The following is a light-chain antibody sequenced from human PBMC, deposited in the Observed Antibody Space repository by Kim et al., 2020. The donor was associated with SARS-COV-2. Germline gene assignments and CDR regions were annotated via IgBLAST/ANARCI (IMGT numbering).Light chain of an antibody. CDR1: SSNSGAGYH. CDR3: HSYDSSLRGSV. Sequence: RVTIACTGSSSNSGAGYHVHWYQQLPRTAPKLLIFANDNRPSGVPDRFSGSRSGTSASLDITGLQAEDEADYYCHSYDSSLRGSVFGGGTQLTVL. J-gene: IGLJ3*02. V-gene: IGLV1-40*01. CDR2: AND.